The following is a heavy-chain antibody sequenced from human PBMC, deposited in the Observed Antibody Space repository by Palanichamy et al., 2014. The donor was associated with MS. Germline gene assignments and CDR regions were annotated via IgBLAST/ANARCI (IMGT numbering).Heavy chain of an antibody. V-gene: IGHV3-7*01. CDR2: IKEDGSEK. CDR3: ARGMGAPDY. D-gene: IGHD1-26*01. Sequence: QLVEVWGRRWYSLGGPVRLSCAASGFTFSSYWMSWVRQAPGKGLEWVANIKEDGSEKDYADSVKGRFTISRDNAKNSLYLQMNSLRAEDTAVYYCARGMGAPDYWGQGTLVTVSS. CDR1: GFTFSSYW. J-gene: IGHJ4*02.